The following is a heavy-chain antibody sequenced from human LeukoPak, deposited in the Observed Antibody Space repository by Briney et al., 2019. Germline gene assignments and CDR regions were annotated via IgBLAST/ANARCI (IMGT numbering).Heavy chain of an antibody. CDR2: IIPIFGTA. D-gene: IGHD3-9*01. Sequence: SVKVACKASGGTCSSDAIRWGGQAQGQGLEWMGGIIPIFGTANYAQKFQGRVTITADESTSTAYMELSSLRSEDTAVYYCANVKYYDILTGYYAPFDYWGQRTLVTVSS. J-gene: IGHJ4*02. CDR3: ANVKYYDILTGYYAPFDY. CDR1: GGTCSSDA. V-gene: IGHV1-69*13.